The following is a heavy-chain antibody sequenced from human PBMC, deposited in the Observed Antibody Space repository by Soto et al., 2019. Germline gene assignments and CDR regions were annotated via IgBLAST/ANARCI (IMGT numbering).Heavy chain of an antibody. D-gene: IGHD5-18*01. CDR3: ARRAYNYANMDV. J-gene: IGHJ6*02. CDR1: GYTFTTYY. CDR2: INPSGGST. V-gene: IGHV1-46*01. Sequence: QVQLGQSGAEVKKPGASVKVSCETSGYTFTTYYMHWVRRAPGQGLEWMGMINPSGGSTSYAQKFQGRVTMTRDTSTRTIYMELSSLRFDDTAIYYCARRAYNYANMDVWGQGTTVTVSS.